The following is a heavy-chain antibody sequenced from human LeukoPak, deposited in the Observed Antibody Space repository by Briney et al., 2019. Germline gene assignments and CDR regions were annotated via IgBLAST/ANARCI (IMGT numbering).Heavy chain of an antibody. J-gene: IGHJ3*02. D-gene: IGHD4-17*01. CDR2: INSDGSTT. V-gene: IGHV3-74*01. Sequence: GGSLRLSCAASGFTFSSYLMHWVRQAPGRGLVSVSRINSDGSTTNYADSVKGGFTVSRDNSKNTLFLQMSSLRADDTALYYCAREVTNDAFDIWGQGTMVTVSS. CDR1: GFTFSSYL. CDR3: AREVTNDAFDI.